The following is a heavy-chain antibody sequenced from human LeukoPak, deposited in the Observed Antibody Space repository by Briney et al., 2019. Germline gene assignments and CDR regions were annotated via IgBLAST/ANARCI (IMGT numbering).Heavy chain of an antibody. CDR3: ASPGGDYDILTGQIDY. D-gene: IGHD3-9*01. CDR1: GFTFSSYE. V-gene: IGHV3-48*03. Sequence: GGSLRLSCAASGFTFSSYEMNWFRQAPGKGLEWVSYISSSGSTIYYADSVKGRFTISRDNAKNSLYLQMNSLRAEDTAVYYCASPGGDYDILTGQIDYWGQGTLVTVSS. CDR2: ISSSGSTI. J-gene: IGHJ4*02.